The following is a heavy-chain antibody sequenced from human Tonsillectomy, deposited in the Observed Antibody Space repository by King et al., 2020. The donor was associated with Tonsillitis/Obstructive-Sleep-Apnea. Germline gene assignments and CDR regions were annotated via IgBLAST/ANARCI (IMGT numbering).Heavy chain of an antibody. Sequence: VQLVESGGGVVQPGRSLRLSCAASVFTFSSYAMHWVRQAPGKGLEWVAVISYDGSNKYYADSVKGRFTISRDNSKNTLYLQMNSLRAEDTAVYYCASAHIPIAVAPWGLDYWGQGTLVTVSS. D-gene: IGHD6-19*01. J-gene: IGHJ4*02. CDR3: ASAHIPIAVAPWGLDY. V-gene: IGHV3-30*04. CDR1: VFTFSSYA. CDR2: ISYDGSNK.